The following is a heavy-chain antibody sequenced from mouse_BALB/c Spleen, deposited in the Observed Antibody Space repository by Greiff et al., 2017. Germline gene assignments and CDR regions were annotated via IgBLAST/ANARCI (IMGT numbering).Heavy chain of an antibody. CDR3: ARSHYGYDEGYFDY. CDR2: INPDSSTI. V-gene: IGHV4-1*02. J-gene: IGHJ2*01. Sequence: EVQLQQSGGGLVQPGGSLKLSCAASGFGFSRYWMSWVRQAPGKGLEWIGEINPDSSTINYTPSLKDKFIIARDNAKNTLYLQMSKVRSEDTALYYCARSHYGYDEGYFDYWGQGTTLTVSS. D-gene: IGHD2-2*01. CDR1: GFGFSRYW.